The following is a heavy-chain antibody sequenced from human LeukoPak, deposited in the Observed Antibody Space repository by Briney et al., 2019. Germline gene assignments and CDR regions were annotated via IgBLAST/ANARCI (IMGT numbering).Heavy chain of an antibody. Sequence: SETLSLTCGVYGGSFSGYDWSWVRQPPGKGLSGEINDGGDTNYNPSLKSRVTMSVDTSKNHFSLEVRSMTAADTAVYYCARGLGWKVATMGLFFMDVWGEGTTVTVSS. J-gene: IGHJ6*03. D-gene: IGHD5-24*01. V-gene: IGHV4-34*01. CDR1: GGSFSGYD. CDR2: INDGGDT. CDR3: ARGLGWKVATMGLFFMDV.